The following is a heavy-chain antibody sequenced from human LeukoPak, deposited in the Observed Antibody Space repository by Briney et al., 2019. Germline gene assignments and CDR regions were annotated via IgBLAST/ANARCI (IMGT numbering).Heavy chain of an antibody. CDR1: GFTFTDYW. Sequence: GSLRLSCEVSGFTFTDYWLNWVRQAPGKGPEWVASIRQDGSEKTYVDSVKGRFTISRDNTKNSLSLQLNGLRAEDTAVYYCARDGTAAGLYFDLWGQGTLVTVSS. J-gene: IGHJ4*01. CDR3: ARDGTAAGLYFDL. D-gene: IGHD6-13*01. V-gene: IGHV3-7*01. CDR2: IRQDGSEK.